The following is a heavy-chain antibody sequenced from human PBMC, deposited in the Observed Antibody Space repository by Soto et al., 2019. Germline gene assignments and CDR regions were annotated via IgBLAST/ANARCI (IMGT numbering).Heavy chain of an antibody. V-gene: IGHV1-2*04. CDR1: GYTFTGYY. CDR2: INPNSGGT. D-gene: IGHD2-21*01. CDR3: ARGGDGYNFGAVY. Sequence: ASVKVSCKASGYTFTGYYMHWARQAPGQGLEWMGWINPNSGGTNYAQKFQGWVTMTRDTSISTAYMELSRLRSDDTAVYYCARGGDGYNFGAVYWGQGTPVTVSS. J-gene: IGHJ4*02.